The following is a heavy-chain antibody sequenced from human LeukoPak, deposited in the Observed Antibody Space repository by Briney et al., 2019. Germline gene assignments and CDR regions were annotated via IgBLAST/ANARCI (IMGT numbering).Heavy chain of an antibody. CDR2: IIPIFGTA. J-gene: IGHJ4*02. CDR3: AGSNYYDSSGYYHYFDY. V-gene: IGHV1-69*05. Sequence: ASVKVSCKASGDTFSSYAISWVRQAPGRGLEWMGGIIPIFGTANYAQKFQGRVTITTDESTSTAYMELSSLRSEDTAVYYCAGSNYYDSSGYYHYFDYWGQGTLVTVSS. CDR1: GDTFSSYA. D-gene: IGHD3-22*01.